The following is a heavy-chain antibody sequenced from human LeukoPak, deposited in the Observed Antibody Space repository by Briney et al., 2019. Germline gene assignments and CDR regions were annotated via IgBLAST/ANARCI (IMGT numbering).Heavy chain of an antibody. Sequence: ASVKVSCKASGYTFTSYYMHWVRQAPGQGLEWMGIINPSGGSTSYAQKFQGRVTMTRDMSMSTVYMELSSLRSEDTAVYYCARNPSRGYSYGYYYYYMDVWGKGTTVTVSS. CDR1: GYTFTSYY. J-gene: IGHJ6*03. CDR2: INPSGGST. CDR3: ARNPSRGYSYGYYYYYMDV. D-gene: IGHD5-18*01. V-gene: IGHV1-46*01.